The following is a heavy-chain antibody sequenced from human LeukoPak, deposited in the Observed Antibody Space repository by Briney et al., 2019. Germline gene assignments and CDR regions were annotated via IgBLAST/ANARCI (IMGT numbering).Heavy chain of an antibody. J-gene: IGHJ4*02. CDR3: AREVDTADFDY. D-gene: IGHD5-18*01. CDR2: IYYSGST. CDR1: GYSISSGYY. Sequence: PSETLSLTCTVSGYSISSGYYWGWIRQPPGKGLEWIGYIYYSGSTNYNPSLKSRVTISVDTSKNQFSLKLSSVTAADTAVYYCAREVDTADFDYWGQGTLVTVSS. V-gene: IGHV4-38-2*02.